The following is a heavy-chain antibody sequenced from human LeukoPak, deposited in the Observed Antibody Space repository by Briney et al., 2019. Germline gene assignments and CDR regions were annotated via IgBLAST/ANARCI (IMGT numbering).Heavy chain of an antibody. Sequence: SETLSLTCTVSGYSISDYYWSWIRQPPGKGLEWIGYVHYSGSTNYNPSLNSRVTISVHTSKNHFSLKLSSVTAADTAVYYCARGYGGDGFDPWGQGTLVTVSS. J-gene: IGHJ5*02. CDR1: GYSISDYY. V-gene: IGHV4-59*01. D-gene: IGHD1-14*01. CDR2: VHYSGST. CDR3: ARGYGGDGFDP.